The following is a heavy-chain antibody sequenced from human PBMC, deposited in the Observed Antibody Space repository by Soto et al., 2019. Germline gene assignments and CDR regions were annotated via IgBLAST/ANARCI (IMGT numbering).Heavy chain of an antibody. CDR3: ASGASSNWPDF. J-gene: IGHJ4*02. Sequence: GASVKVSCKASGYTFTSYYMHWVRQAPGQGLEWMGIINPSGGSTNYAQKFQGRVTITADESTSTAYMELSSLRSDDTAVYYCASGASSNWPDFWGRGTLVTVSS. CDR1: GYTFTSYY. CDR2: INPSGGST. V-gene: IGHV1-46*01. D-gene: IGHD6-13*01.